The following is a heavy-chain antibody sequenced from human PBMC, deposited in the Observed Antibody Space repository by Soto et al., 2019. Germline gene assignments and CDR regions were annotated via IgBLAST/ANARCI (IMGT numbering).Heavy chain of an antibody. CDR3: VTDLNWQGH. CDR2: IRQDGSEK. CDR1: GFTFSSYW. Sequence: GESLKISCAASGFTFSSYWMSWVRQAPGKGLEWVANIRQDGSEKYYVDSVKGRFTISRDNAKNSLYLQMNSLRDEDSAVYYCVTDLNWQGHWGQGTLVTVSS. J-gene: IGHJ4*02. V-gene: IGHV3-7*01.